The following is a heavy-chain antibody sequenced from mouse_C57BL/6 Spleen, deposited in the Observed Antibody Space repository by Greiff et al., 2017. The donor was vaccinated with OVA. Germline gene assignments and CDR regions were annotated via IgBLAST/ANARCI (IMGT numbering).Heavy chain of an antibody. CDR1: GYTFTDYY. V-gene: IGHV1-26*01. J-gene: IGHJ2*01. Sequence: EVQLQQSGPELVKPGASVKISCKASGYTFTDYYMNWVKQSHGKSLEWIGDINPNNGGTSYNQKFKGKATLTVDKSSSTAYMELRSLTSEDSAVYYCGRGVYFDGWGKGTTLTVSS. CDR3: GRGVYFDG. CDR2: INPNNGGT.